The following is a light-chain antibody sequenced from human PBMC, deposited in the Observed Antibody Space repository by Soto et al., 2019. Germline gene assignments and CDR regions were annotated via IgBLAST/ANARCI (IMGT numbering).Light chain of an antibody. CDR2: KAS. Sequence: DIQMTQSPSSLSASVGDRVTITCRASQSISSYLNWYQQKPGKAPKILIYKASSLESGVPSRFSGSGSGTEFTLTISSLRPDDFATYYCQHYNGYRWTFGQGTKVDIK. CDR1: QSISSY. V-gene: IGKV1-5*03. CDR3: QHYNGYRWT. J-gene: IGKJ1*01.